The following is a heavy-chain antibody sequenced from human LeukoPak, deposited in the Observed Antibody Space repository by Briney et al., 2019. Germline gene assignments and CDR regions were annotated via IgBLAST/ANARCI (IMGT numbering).Heavy chain of an antibody. J-gene: IGHJ4*02. CDR2: INTNTGNP. Sequence: ASVKVSCKASGYTFTSYAMNWVRQAPGQGLEWMGWINTNTGNPTYAQGFTGRFVFSLDTSVSTAYLQISSLKAEDTAVYYCARGLQQQLDTDFDYWGQGTLVTVSS. CDR3: ARGLQQQLDTDFDY. CDR1: GYTFTSYA. V-gene: IGHV7-4-1*02. D-gene: IGHD6-13*01.